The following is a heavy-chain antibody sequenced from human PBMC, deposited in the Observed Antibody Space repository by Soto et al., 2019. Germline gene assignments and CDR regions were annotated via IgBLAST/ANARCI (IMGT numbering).Heavy chain of an antibody. J-gene: IGHJ4*02. CDR1: GFTFSGSA. D-gene: IGHD6-19*01. CDR3: TRDSSGWPD. Sequence: EVQLVESGGGLVKPGGSLNLSCAASGFTFSGSAMHWVRQTSGKGLEWVGRIRSKVNSYATAYAASVKGRFTISRDDSKNTAYLQMNSLKTEDTAVYYCTRDSSGWPDWGQGTLVTVSS. CDR2: IRSKVNSYAT. V-gene: IGHV3-73*02.